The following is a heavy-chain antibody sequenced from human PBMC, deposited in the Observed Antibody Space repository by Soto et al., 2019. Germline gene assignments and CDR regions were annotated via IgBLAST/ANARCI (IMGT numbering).Heavy chain of an antibody. Sequence: GXSXKVSCRASGYTXTGYYMHWVRQAPGQGLEWMGWINPNSGGKKYAQKFQGRVTMTRDTSISTAYMELSRLRSDDTAVHYCATSTHNYDILTGYYLSPSAFDYWGQGTLGTVSS. CDR2: INPNSGGK. D-gene: IGHD3-9*01. J-gene: IGHJ4*02. V-gene: IGHV1-2*02. CDR3: ATSTHNYDILTGYYLSPSAFDY. CDR1: GYTXTGYY.